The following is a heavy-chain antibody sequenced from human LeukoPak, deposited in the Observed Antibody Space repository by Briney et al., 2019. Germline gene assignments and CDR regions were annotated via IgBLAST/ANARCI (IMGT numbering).Heavy chain of an antibody. V-gene: IGHV4-59*01. CDR1: GGSISSYY. J-gene: IGHJ6*02. D-gene: IGHD3-10*01. CDR3: ARDRPPYYYGSGSYYYYYGMDV. CDR2: IYYSGST. Sequence: SETLSLTCTVSGGSISSYYWSWIRQPPGKGLEWIGYIYYSGSTNYNPSLKSRVTISVGTSKNQFSLKLSSVTAADTAVYYCARDRPPYYYGSGSYYYYYGMDVWGQGTTVTVSS.